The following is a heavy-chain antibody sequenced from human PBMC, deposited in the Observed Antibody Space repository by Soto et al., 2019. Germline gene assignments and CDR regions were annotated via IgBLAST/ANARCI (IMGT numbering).Heavy chain of an antibody. CDR1: GGSISSGDYY. Sequence: SETLSLTCTVSGGSISSGDYYWSWIRQPPGKGLEWIGYIYYSGSTYYNPSLKSRVTISVDKSKNQFSLNLNSVTAADTAVYYCARQKGGPVLEWLLYPYYYYGMDVWGQGTTVTVSS. J-gene: IGHJ6*02. CDR3: ARQKGGPVLEWLLYPYYYYGMDV. CDR2: IYYSGST. V-gene: IGHV4-30-4*01. D-gene: IGHD3-3*01.